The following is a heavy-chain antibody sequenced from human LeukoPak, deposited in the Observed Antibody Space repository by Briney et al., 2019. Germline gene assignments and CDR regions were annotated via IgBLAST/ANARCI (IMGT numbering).Heavy chain of an antibody. J-gene: IGHJ6*02. V-gene: IGHV1-2*02. CDR3: AKGYSSGWYGYYGMDV. CDR2: INPNSGGT. CDR1: GYTFTGYY. Sequence: ASVKVSCKASGYTFTGYYMHWVRQAPGQGVEWMGWINPNSGGTKYAQKFQGRVTMTRDTSISTAYMELSRLRPDDTAVYYCAKGYSSGWYGYYGMDVWGQGTTVTVSS. D-gene: IGHD6-19*01.